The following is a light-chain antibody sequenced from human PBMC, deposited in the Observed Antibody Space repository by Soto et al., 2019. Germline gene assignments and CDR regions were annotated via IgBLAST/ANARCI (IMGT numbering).Light chain of an antibody. CDR3: QQYYSYPQT. Sequence: DIPLTQSPSTLSASVGDRVTITCRSSQRIATWLAWYQHQPGSAPKLLIYGASTLQSGVPSRFSGSGSGTDFTLTISCLQSEDFATYYCQQYYSYPQTFGQGTKVDIK. J-gene: IGKJ1*01. CDR2: GAS. CDR1: QRIATW. V-gene: IGKV1-5*01.